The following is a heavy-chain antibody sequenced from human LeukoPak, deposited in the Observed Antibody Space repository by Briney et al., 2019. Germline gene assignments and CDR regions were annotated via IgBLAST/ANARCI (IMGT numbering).Heavy chain of an antibody. D-gene: IGHD3-9*01. J-gene: IGHJ4*02. Sequence: PGGSLRLSCAASGFTFSSYAMSWVRQAPGKGLEWVSTISGSGGSTYYADSVKGRFTISRDNSKNTLYLQMNSLRAEDTAVYYCAKVRSSYYDILTVIDYWGQGTLVTVSS. CDR1: GFTFSSYA. V-gene: IGHV3-23*01. CDR3: AKVRSSYYDILTVIDY. CDR2: ISGSGGST.